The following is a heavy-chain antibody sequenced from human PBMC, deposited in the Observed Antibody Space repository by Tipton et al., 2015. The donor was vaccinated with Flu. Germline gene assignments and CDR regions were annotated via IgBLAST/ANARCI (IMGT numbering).Heavy chain of an antibody. V-gene: IGHV4-59*12. D-gene: IGHD2-2*01. J-gene: IGHJ4*02. CDR1: GASISSSY. CDR2: IYYSGST. Sequence: TLSLTCTVSGASISSSYWTWVRQSPGKGLEWIGYIYYSGSTNYNPSLESRVTISVDTSKSQFSLQLRSATAADTAVYYCARDPSLGMPDYFDYWGQGILVTASS. CDR3: ARDPSLGMPDYFDY.